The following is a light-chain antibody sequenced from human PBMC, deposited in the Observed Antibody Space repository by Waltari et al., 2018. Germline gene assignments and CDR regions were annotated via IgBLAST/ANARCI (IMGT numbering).Light chain of an antibody. J-gene: IGLJ3*02. Sequence: QSVLTQPPSASGTPGQRVTISCSGSSSNIGRNTVNWYQQLPGTTPKLLIYDNDQRPSGVPDRFSGSKSGTSASLAISGLQSEDESDYYCAAWDDSLNGFWVFGGGTKLTVL. CDR2: DND. CDR1: SSNIGRNT. V-gene: IGLV1-44*01. CDR3: AAWDDSLNGFWV.